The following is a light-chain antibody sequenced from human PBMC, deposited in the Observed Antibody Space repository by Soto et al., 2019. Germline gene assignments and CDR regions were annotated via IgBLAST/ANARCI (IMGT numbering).Light chain of an antibody. CDR2: EGS. CDR3: CSYAGSNTFV. J-gene: IGLJ1*01. Sequence: QSALTQPASVSGSPGQSITISCTGTSSDVGSYGLVSWYQQHPGKAPKLMIYEGSKRPSGVSNRFSSSKSDNTASLTISGLQAEDEADYYCCSYAGSNTFVLGTGTKLTVL. CDR1: SSDVGSYGL. V-gene: IGLV2-23*01.